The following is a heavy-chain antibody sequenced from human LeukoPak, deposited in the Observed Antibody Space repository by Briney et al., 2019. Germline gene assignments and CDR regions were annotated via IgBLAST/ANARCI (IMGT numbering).Heavy chain of an antibody. Sequence: RHGESLQISCKGFGYSFTNYWIGWVRQMPGKGLEWMGTIYPGDSDTRYSPSFQGQVTISADKSINTAYIQWSSLKASDTAMYYCARRGSSSGWFGPWGQGTLVTVSS. CDR2: IYPGDSDT. J-gene: IGHJ5*02. V-gene: IGHV5-51*01. D-gene: IGHD6-6*01. CDR1: GYSFTNYW. CDR3: ARRGSSSGWFGP.